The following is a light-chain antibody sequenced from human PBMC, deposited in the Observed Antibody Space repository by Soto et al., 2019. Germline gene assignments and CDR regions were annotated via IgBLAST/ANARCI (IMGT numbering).Light chain of an antibody. J-gene: IGLJ2*01. CDR1: SSDVGGYNY. Sequence: QSALTQPASVSGSPGQSITISCTGTSSDVGGYNYVSWYQQHPGKAPKLMISEVSNRPSGVSDRFSGSKSGNTASLTISGLQAEDEADYYCSSYTSSGTYVVFGGGTKVTV. CDR3: SSYTSSGTYVV. V-gene: IGLV2-14*01. CDR2: EVS.